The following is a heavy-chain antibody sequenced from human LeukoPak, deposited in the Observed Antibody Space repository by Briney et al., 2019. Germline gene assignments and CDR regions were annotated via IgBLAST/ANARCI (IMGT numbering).Heavy chain of an antibody. CDR1: GFTFSSYS. J-gene: IGHJ5*02. D-gene: IGHD2-15*01. Sequence: KSGGFLRLSCAASGFTFSSYSMNWVRQAPGKGLEWVSSISSSSSYIYYADSVKGRFTISRDNAKNSLYLQMNSLRAEDTAVYYCARGSQLVVAATLEDWFDPWGQGTLVTVSS. CDR2: ISSSSSYI. V-gene: IGHV3-21*01. CDR3: ARGSQLVVAATLEDWFDP.